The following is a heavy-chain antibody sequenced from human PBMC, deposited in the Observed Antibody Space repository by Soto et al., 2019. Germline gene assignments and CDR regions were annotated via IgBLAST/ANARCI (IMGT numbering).Heavy chain of an antibody. CDR1: GGSISSGGYS. Sequence: SETLSLTCAVSGGSISSGGYSWSWIRQPPGKGLEWIGYMYHSGSTYYNPSLKSRVTISIDRSKNQFSLKLTSVTPADTAVYYCARRYGKNAFDIWGQGTMVTVSS. D-gene: IGHD5-18*01. J-gene: IGHJ3*02. CDR2: MYHSGST. V-gene: IGHV4-30-2*01. CDR3: ARRYGKNAFDI.